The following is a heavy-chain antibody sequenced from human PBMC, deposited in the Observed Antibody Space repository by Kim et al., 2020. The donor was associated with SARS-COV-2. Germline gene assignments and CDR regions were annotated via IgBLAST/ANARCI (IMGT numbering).Heavy chain of an antibody. CDR2: TYYRSKWYN. Sequence: SQTLSLTCAISGDSVSSNSAAWNWIRQSPSRGLEWLGRTYYRSKWYNDYAVSVKSRITINPDTSKNQFSLQLNSVTPEDTAVYYCARGEDPNGGYNWINLYYYYYGMDVWGQGTTVTVSS. D-gene: IGHD1-20*01. CDR3: ARGEDPNGGYNWINLYYYYYGMDV. V-gene: IGHV6-1*01. J-gene: IGHJ6*02. CDR1: GDSVSSNSAA.